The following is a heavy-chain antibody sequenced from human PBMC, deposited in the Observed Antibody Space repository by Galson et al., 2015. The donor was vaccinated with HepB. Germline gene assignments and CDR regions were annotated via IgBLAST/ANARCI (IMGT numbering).Heavy chain of an antibody. D-gene: IGHD3-22*01. CDR2: NSAYNGNT. V-gene: IGHV1-18*01. J-gene: IGHJ3*02. Sequence: SVKVSCKASGYTFTSYGISWVRQAPGQGLEWMGWNSAYNGNTNYAQKLQGRVTMTTDTSTSTAYMELRSLRSDDTAVYYCASGSSGYYYDAFDIWGQGTMVTVSS. CDR3: ASGSSGYYYDAFDI. CDR1: GYTFTSYG.